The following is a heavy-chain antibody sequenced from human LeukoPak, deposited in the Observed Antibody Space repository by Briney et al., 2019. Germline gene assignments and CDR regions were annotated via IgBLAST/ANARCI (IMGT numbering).Heavy chain of an antibody. D-gene: IGHD4-17*01. CDR3: ARAMTTVTYYYYYYMDV. J-gene: IGHJ6*03. V-gene: IGHV4-4*07. Sequence: SETLSLTCTVSGGSISSYYWSWIRQPAGKGLEWIGRIYTSGSTNYNPSLKSRVTISVDTSKNQFSLKLSSVTAADTAVYYCARAMTTVTYYYYYYMDVWGKGTTVTVSS. CDR2: IYTSGST. CDR1: GGSISSYY.